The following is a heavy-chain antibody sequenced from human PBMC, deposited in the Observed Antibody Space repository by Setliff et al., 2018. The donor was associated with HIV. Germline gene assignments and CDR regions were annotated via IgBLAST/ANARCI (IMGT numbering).Heavy chain of an antibody. J-gene: IGHJ4*02. V-gene: IGHV5-51*01. D-gene: IGHD2-15*01. CDR3: ARQLRVVAATPLGGFDY. CDR2: IYPVDSDT. Sequence: GESLKLSCQGSGYSFTNYWIGWVRQMPGKGLEWVGIIYPVDSDTNYCPSFQGHVTIPADKSISTAYLQWSSLKASDTAMYYCARQLRVVAATPLGGFDYWGQGTLVTVSS. CDR1: GYSFTNYW.